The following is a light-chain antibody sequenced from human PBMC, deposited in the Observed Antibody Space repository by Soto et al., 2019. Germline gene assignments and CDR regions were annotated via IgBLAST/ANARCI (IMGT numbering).Light chain of an antibody. J-gene: IGLJ2*01. CDR1: KLGDKY. CDR2: QDS. Sequence: SYELTQPPSVSVSPGQTASITCSGDKLGDKYACWYQQKPGQSPVLVIYQDSKRPSGIPERFSGSNSGNTATLTISGTQAMDEADYYCQAWDSSIPHVVFGGGTKVTVL. V-gene: IGLV3-1*01. CDR3: QAWDSSIPHVV.